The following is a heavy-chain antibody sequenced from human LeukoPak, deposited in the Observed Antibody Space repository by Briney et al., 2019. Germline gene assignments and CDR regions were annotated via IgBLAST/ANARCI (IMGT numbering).Heavy chain of an antibody. Sequence: PSETLSLTCAVSGYSISSGYYWGWIRQPPGKGLEGIGSIYHSGSTYYNPSLKSRVTISVDTSKNQFSLKLSSLTAADTAVYYCARDSRAGYSSGWYLIDYWGQGTLVTVSS. CDR3: ARDSRAGYSSGWYLIDY. CDR2: IYHSGST. CDR1: GYSISSGYY. J-gene: IGHJ4*02. D-gene: IGHD6-19*01. V-gene: IGHV4-38-2*02.